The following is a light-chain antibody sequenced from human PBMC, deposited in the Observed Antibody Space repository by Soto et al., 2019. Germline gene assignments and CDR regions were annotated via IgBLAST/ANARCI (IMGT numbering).Light chain of an antibody. CDR1: QSISSW. V-gene: IGKV1-5*01. Sequence: DIQMTQSPSTLSASVGDRVTITCRASQSISSWLAWYKQKPGKAPNLLIYDASSLESGAPSRFSGSGSGTEFTLTISSLQPDDFATYYCQQYNRFTFGPGTKVDIK. CDR2: DAS. CDR3: QQYNRFT. J-gene: IGKJ3*01.